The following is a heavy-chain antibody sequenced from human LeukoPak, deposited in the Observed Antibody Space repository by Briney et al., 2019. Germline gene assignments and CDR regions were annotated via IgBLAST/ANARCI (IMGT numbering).Heavy chain of an antibody. CDR3: AKALWFGESPYYYYGMDD. Sequence: GRSLRLSCAASGFTFSSYGMHWVRQAPGKGLEWVAVISYDGSNKYYADSVKGRFTISRDNSKNTLYLQMNSLRAEDTAVYYCAKALWFGESPYYYYGMDDWGQGTTVTVSS. CDR2: ISYDGSNK. J-gene: IGHJ6*02. V-gene: IGHV3-30*18. CDR1: GFTFSSYG. D-gene: IGHD3-10*01.